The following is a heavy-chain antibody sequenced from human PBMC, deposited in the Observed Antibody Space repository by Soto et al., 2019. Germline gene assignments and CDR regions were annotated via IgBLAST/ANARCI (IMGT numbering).Heavy chain of an antibody. CDR3: GVLPLPYYYYGMDV. V-gene: IGHV3-30*03. J-gene: IGHJ6*02. CDR2: ISYDGSNK. CDR1: GFTFSSYG. Sequence: ESGGGVVQPGRSLRLSCAASGFTFSSYGMHWVRQAPGKGLEWVAVISYDGSNKYYADSVKGRFTISRDNSKNTLYLQMNSLRAEDTAVYYCGVLPLPYYYYGMDVWGQGTTVTVSS.